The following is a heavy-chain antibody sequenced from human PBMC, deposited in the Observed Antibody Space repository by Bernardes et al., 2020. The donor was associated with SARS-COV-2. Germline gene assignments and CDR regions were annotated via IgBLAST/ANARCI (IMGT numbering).Heavy chain of an antibody. V-gene: IGHV4-61*02. J-gene: IGHJ6*02. Sequence: SETLSLTCTVSGGSISSGSYYWSWIRQPAGKGLEWIGRIYTSGSTNYNPSLKSRVTISVDTSKNQFSLKLSSVTAADTAVYYCAGDIRYYDKLNSYHFGMDVWGQGATVTVSS. CDR3: AGDIRYYDKLNSYHFGMDV. CDR1: GGSISSGSYY. CDR2: IYTSGST. D-gene: IGHD3-22*01.